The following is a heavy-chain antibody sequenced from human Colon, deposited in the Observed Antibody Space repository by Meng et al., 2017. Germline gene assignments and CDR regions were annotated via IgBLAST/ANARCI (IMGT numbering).Heavy chain of an antibody. D-gene: IGHD3-3*01. CDR1: GFTFSTYE. J-gene: IGHJ4*02. CDR3: ARGLNFWGPSGTDR. V-gene: IGHV3-48*03. CDR2: ITSTGSTM. Sequence: GESLKISCAASGFTFSTYEMNWVRQAPGKGLEWVSHITSTGSTMFYADSVKGRFTVSRDNAKNLLYLEMTSLRAEDTAVYYCARGLNFWGPSGTDRGGQGTLVTVSS.